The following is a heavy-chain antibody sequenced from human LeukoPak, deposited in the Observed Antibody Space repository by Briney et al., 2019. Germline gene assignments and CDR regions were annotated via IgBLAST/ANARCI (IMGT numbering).Heavy chain of an antibody. CDR1: GFTFSSYA. CDR3: AKDIITIFGVVHPYFDY. Sequence: PGGSLRLSCAASGFTFSSYAMSWVRQAPGKGLEWVSAISGSGGSTYYADSVKGRFTISRDNSKNTLYLQMNSLRAEDTAVYYCAKDIITIFGVVHPYFDYWGQGTLVTVSS. V-gene: IGHV3-23*01. J-gene: IGHJ4*02. D-gene: IGHD3-3*01. CDR2: ISGSGGST.